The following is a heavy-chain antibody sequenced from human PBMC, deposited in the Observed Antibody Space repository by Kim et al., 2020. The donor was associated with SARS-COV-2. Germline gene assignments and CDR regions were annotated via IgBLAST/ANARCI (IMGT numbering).Heavy chain of an antibody. D-gene: IGHD6-13*01. Sequence: GGSLRLSCAASGFTFSSYGMHWVRQAPGKGLEWVAVISYDGSNKYYADSVKGRFTISRDNSKNTLYLQMNSLRAEDTAVYYCAKVLCSNSQLDYYYYGM. CDR1: GFTFSSYG. V-gene: IGHV3-30*18. CDR3: AKVLCSNSQLDYYYYGM. CDR2: ISYDGSNK. J-gene: IGHJ6*01.